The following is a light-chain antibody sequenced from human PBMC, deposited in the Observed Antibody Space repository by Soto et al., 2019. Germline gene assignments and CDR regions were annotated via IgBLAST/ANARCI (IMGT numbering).Light chain of an antibody. J-gene: IGKJ1*01. CDR3: QQYGSSGT. CDR1: QTISRNF. CDR2: GAS. Sequence: IALTQSPGTLSLSPGERATLSCRASQTISRNFLAWYQQKPGQAPRLLIYGASNRATGIPDRFSGSGSGTDFTLTISRLEPEDFAVYYCQQYGSSGTFGQGTKVDI. V-gene: IGKV3-20*01.